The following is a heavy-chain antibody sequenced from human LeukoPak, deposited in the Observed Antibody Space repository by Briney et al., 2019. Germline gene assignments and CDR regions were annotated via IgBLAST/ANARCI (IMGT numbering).Heavy chain of an antibody. CDR3: ARGDTGTYLGRY. V-gene: IGHV4-61*02. CDR1: GGSISSSSYY. J-gene: IGHJ4*02. Sequence: SETLSLTCTVFGGSISSSSYYWSWIRQPAGKGLEWIGRIYTSGSTNYNPSLKSRVTISVDTSKNQFSLKLSSVTAADTAVYYCARGDTGTYLGRYWGQGTLVTVSS. CDR2: IYTSGST. D-gene: IGHD1-26*01.